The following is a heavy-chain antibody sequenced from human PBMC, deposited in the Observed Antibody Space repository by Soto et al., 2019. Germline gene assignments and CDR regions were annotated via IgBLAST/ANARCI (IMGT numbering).Heavy chain of an antibody. Sequence: PVGSLRLSCVASAVNLGSYHMDWVRQARGKGLEWLSYIDASGTVIYYAGSVRGRFTVSRDNAKNSLFLQMNSLRAEDTAVYYCARDVTGSAMAVWGQGTTVTVSS. V-gene: IGHV3-48*03. CDR1: AVNLGSYH. D-gene: IGHD4-4*01. J-gene: IGHJ6*02. CDR2: IDASGTVI. CDR3: ARDVTGSAMAV.